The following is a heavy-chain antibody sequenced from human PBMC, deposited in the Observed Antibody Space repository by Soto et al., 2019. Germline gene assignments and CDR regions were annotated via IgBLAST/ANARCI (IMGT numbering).Heavy chain of an antibody. J-gene: IGHJ4*02. CDR3: ARDAPGHYDFWSGFLDY. D-gene: IGHD3-3*01. Sequence: ASVKVSCKASGYTFTSYYMHWVRQAPGQGLEWMGIINPSGGSTSYALKFQGRVTMTRDTSTSTVYMELSSLRSEDTAVYYCARDAPGHYDFWSGFLDYWGQGTLVTVSS. CDR2: INPSGGST. V-gene: IGHV1-46*01. CDR1: GYTFTSYY.